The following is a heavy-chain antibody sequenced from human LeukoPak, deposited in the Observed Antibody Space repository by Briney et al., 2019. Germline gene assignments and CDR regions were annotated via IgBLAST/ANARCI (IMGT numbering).Heavy chain of an antibody. Sequence: ASVKVSCKASGYTFTSYGISWGRQAPGQGLEWMGWISAYNGNTNYAQKLQGRVTMTTDTSTSTAYMELRSLRSDDTAVYYCARVYYDILTGYFGHYYYGMDVWGQGTTVTVSS. V-gene: IGHV1-18*01. CDR3: ARVYYDILTGYFGHYYYGMDV. CDR2: ISAYNGNT. CDR1: GYTFTSYG. D-gene: IGHD3-9*01. J-gene: IGHJ6*02.